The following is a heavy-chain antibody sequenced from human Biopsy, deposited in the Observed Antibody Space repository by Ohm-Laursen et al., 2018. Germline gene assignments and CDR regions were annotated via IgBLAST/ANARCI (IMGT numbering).Heavy chain of an antibody. V-gene: IGHV3-23*01. Sequence: SLRLSCAASGFIFNNYGLSWVRQAPGKGLEWVSAIRGSGLTTFYTDSVKGRFTISRDNSKNTLSLQMNSLRAEDTAIYYCTCRYGDSPPWGQGTMVTVSS. D-gene: IGHD4-17*01. CDR1: GFIFNNYG. CDR3: TCRYGDSPP. J-gene: IGHJ3*01. CDR2: IRGSGLTT.